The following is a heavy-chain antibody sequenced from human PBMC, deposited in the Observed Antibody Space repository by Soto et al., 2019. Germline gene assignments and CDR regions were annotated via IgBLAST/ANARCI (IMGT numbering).Heavy chain of an antibody. CDR1: GFIFSDYY. Sequence: KSGGSLRLSCAASGFIFSDYYMTWVRQAPGKGLEWVSYISGRGYSIHYADSVKGRFTVSRDNARNLLYLQMNSLRAEDTAVYYCARVGLFDFWGRGTLVTVSS. D-gene: IGHD3-16*01. V-gene: IGHV3-11*01. J-gene: IGHJ5*01. CDR2: ISGRGYSI. CDR3: ARVGLFDF.